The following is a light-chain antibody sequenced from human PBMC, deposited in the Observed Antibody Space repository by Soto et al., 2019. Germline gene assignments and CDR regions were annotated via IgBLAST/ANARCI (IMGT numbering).Light chain of an antibody. Sequence: QSVVTQPASVSGSPGQPMTISCTGTTSDVGSYNLVSWYQQHPGKAPKLMIYEVSKRPSGVSNRFSGSKSGNTASLTISGLQAEDEADYYCCSYAGSRYVFGTGTKVTVL. V-gene: IGLV2-23*02. CDR3: CSYAGSRYV. J-gene: IGLJ1*01. CDR2: EVS. CDR1: TSDVGSYNL.